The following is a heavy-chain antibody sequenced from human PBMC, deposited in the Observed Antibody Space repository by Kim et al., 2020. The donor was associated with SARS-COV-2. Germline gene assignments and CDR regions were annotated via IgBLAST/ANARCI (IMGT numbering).Heavy chain of an antibody. J-gene: IGHJ4*02. CDR3: ARAVAYCGGDCYFFDY. D-gene: IGHD2-21*01. V-gene: IGHV1-69*01. Sequence: KSQGRVTISADESTSTAYMELSSLRSEDTAVYYCARAVAYCGGDCYFFDYWGQGTLVTVSS.